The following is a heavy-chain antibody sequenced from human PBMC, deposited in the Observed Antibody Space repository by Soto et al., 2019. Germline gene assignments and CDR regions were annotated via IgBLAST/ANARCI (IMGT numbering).Heavy chain of an antibody. CDR1: GFTFSSYW. V-gene: IGHV3-7*03. CDR2: IKQDGSEK. CDR3: ARDQGIAVAGTHWYFDL. J-gene: IGHJ2*01. Sequence: EVQLVESGGGLVKPGGSLRLSCAASGFTFSSYWMSWVRQAPGKGLEWVANIKQDGSEKYYVDSVKGRFTISRDNAKNSLYLQMNSLRAEDTAVYYCARDQGIAVAGTHWYFDLWGRGTLVTVSS. D-gene: IGHD6-19*01.